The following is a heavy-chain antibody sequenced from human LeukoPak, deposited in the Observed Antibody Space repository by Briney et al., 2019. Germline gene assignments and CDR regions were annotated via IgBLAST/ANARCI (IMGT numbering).Heavy chain of an antibody. CDR3: VRSGPQSPDCYHY. V-gene: IGHV3-23*01. J-gene: IGHJ4*02. CDR2: LSDAGVRI. Sequence: QAGGSLRLSCIASGFTFRNYGMSWVRQAPGKGLEWVSGLSDAGVRIFYSDSVKGRFTISRDNSKNTLYLQMDSLRAEDTAVYYCVRSGPQSPDCYHYWGRGTLVTVSS. D-gene: IGHD2-21*02. CDR1: GFTFRNYG.